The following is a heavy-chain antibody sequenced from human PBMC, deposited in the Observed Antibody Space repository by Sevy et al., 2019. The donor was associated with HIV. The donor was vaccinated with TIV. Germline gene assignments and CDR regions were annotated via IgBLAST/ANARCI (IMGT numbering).Heavy chain of an antibody. CDR1: GFTFSSYA. J-gene: IGHJ4*02. V-gene: IGHV3-23*01. CDR3: AKDPVVEYSYGKSKEGVDY. Sequence: GGSLRLSCAASGFTFSSYAMSWVRQAPGKGLEWVSAISGSGGSTYYADSVKGRFTISRDNSKNTLYLQMNSLRAEDTAVYYCAKDPVVEYSYGKSKEGVDYWGQGTLVTVSS. D-gene: IGHD5-18*01. CDR2: ISGSGGST.